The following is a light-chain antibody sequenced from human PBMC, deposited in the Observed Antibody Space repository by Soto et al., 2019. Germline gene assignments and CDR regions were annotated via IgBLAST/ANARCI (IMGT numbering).Light chain of an antibody. CDR2: SNY. V-gene: IGLV1-44*01. CDR3: SAWDASLNGYV. Sequence: QSALTQPPSAPGTPGQRVTISCSGSSSNIGSKTVNWYQQLPGTAPKLLIYSNYQRPSGVPDRFSGSKSGTSASLAISGLQSEDEADYYCSAWDASLNGYVFGTGTKVT. J-gene: IGLJ1*01. CDR1: SSNIGSKT.